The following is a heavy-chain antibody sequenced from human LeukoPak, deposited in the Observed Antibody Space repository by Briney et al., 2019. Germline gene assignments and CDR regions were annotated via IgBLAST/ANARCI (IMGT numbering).Heavy chain of an antibody. V-gene: IGHV1-18*01. CDR3: ARLDLYYYDSSGLTVFDY. CDR2: ISAYNGNT. Sequence: PGASVKVSCKASGYTFTSYGISWVRQAPGQGLEWMGWISAYNGNTNYAQKLQGRVTITADKSTSTAYMELSSLRSEDTAVYYCARLDLYYYDSSGLTVFDYWGQGTLVTVSS. CDR1: GYTFTSYG. D-gene: IGHD3-22*01. J-gene: IGHJ4*02.